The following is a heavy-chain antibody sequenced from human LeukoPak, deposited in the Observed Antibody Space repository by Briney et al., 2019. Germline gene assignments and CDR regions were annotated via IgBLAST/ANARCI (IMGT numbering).Heavy chain of an antibody. CDR2: IWYDGSHD. V-gene: IGHV3-33*06. J-gene: IGHJ4*02. CDR1: GFRFSSYE. Sequence: GSLRLSCAASGFRFSSYEMTWVRQAPGKGLEWVAVIWYDGSHDTYTDSVKGRFTVSRDNFKNVLHLQMNSLRVEDTAVYYCAKEGDYCSSSGCHKRGIDYWGQGTLVTVSS. D-gene: IGHD2-2*01. CDR3: AKEGDYCSSSGCHKRGIDY.